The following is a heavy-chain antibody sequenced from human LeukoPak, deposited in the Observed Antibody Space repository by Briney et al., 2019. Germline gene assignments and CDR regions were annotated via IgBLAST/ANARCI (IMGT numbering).Heavy chain of an antibody. D-gene: IGHD6-19*01. CDR2: IKQDGSEK. V-gene: IGHV3-7*01. Sequence: PGGSLRLSCAASGFTFSDYWMSWVRQAPGKGLEWVANIKQDGSEKYYVDSVKGRLTISRDNAKNSLYLQMNSLRAEDTAVYYCARDRSGYSSGWVDYWGQGTLVTVSS. CDR1: GFTFSDYW. CDR3: ARDRSGYSSGWVDY. J-gene: IGHJ4*02.